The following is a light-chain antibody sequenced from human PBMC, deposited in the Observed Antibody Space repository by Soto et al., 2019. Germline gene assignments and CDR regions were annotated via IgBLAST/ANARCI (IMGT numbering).Light chain of an antibody. CDR2: GAS. Sequence: ENVLTQSPGTLSLSPGERATLSCRASQSVSSTFLAWYQHKPGQAPRLLIYGASSRATGIPDRFSGSGSGTDFTLIIRRLEPEDFAVYYCQQYGSSPLMYTFGQGTKLEIK. V-gene: IGKV3-20*01. J-gene: IGKJ2*01. CDR1: QSVSSTF. CDR3: QQYGSSPLMYT.